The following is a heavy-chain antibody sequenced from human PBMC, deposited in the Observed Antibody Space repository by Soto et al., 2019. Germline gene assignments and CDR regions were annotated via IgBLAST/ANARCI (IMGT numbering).Heavy chain of an antibody. Sequence: QVQLQESGPGLVKPSETLSLTCTVSGGSVSSGSYYWSWMRQPPGKGLEWIGYIYFSGSTNYNPSLKSRVTISVDTSQNQFSLRLSSVTAADTAVYYCARALRSSYPDYWGRGTLVTVSS. CDR2: IYFSGST. CDR3: ARALRSSYPDY. V-gene: IGHV4-61*01. J-gene: IGHJ4*02. D-gene: IGHD5-12*01. CDR1: GGSVSSGSYY.